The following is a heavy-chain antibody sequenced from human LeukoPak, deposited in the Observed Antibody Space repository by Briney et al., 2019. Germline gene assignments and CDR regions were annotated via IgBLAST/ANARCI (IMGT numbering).Heavy chain of an antibody. CDR3: ARVEYYVDY. V-gene: IGHV4-59*12. D-gene: IGHD3-3*01. Sequence: SETLSLTCTVSGGSISSYYWSWIRQPPGKGLEWIGYIYYSGSTNYNPSLKSRVTISVDTSKNQFSLKLSSVTAADTAVYYCARVEYYVDYWGQGTLVTVSS. CDR2: IYYSGST. J-gene: IGHJ4*02. CDR1: GGSISSYY.